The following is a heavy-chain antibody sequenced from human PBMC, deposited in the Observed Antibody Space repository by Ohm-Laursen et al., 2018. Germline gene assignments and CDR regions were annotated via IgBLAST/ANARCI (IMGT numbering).Heavy chain of an antibody. D-gene: IGHD4-17*01. V-gene: IGHV4-34*01. CDR1: RGSFSGYY. J-gene: IGHJ4*02. Sequence: GTLSLTCAVYRGSFSGYYWNWVRQPPGKGLEWIGEINHSGSTNYNPSLKSRVTISVDTSKNQFSLRLTSVTAADTAVYYCARQDSGDYYFDYWGQGTLVTVSS. CDR3: ARQDSGDYYFDY. CDR2: INHSGST.